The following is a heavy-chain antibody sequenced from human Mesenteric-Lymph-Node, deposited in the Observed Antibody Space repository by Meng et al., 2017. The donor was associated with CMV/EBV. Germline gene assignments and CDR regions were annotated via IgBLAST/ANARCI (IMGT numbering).Heavy chain of an antibody. CDR1: EVTLSSYW. J-gene: IGHJ4*02. V-gene: IGHV3-7*01. CDR2: IKEDGSEK. Sequence: GESLKISCEVSEVTLSSYWMTWVRQAPGKGLEWVSNIKEDGSEKYYVDSVKGRFTISRDNAKNSLYLQMNSLRAEDTAVYYCGRDKGGSYIWGQGILVTVSS. CDR3: GRDKGGSYI. D-gene: IGHD3-10*01.